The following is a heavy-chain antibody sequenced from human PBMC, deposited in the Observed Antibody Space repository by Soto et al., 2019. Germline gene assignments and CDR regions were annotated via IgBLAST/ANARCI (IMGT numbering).Heavy chain of an antibody. Sequence: ASVKVSCKASGGTFSSYAISWVRQAPGQGLEWMGWINAGNGNTKYSQKFQGRVTITRDTSASTAYMELSSLRSEDTAVYYCARARHSSGWRYNWFDPWGQGTLVTVSS. D-gene: IGHD6-19*01. CDR2: INAGNGNT. V-gene: IGHV1-3*01. CDR3: ARARHSSGWRYNWFDP. CDR1: GGTFSSYA. J-gene: IGHJ5*02.